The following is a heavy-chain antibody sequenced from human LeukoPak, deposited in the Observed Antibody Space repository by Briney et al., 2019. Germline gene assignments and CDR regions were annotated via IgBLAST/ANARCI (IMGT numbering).Heavy chain of an antibody. J-gene: IGHJ4*02. Sequence: GGSLRLSCAASGFTFSDYYMSWIRQAPGKGLEWVSYISSSGSIIYYADSVKGRFTISRDNAKNSLYLQMNSLRAEDTAVYYCARVKRAHGITGRGRDYWGQGTLVTVSS. V-gene: IGHV3-11*01. D-gene: IGHD1-20*01. CDR1: GFTFSDYY. CDR2: ISSSGSII. CDR3: ARVKRAHGITGRGRDY.